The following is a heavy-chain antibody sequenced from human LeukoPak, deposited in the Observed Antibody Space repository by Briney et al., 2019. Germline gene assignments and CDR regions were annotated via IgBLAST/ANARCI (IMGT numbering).Heavy chain of an antibody. CDR3: ARPYYYDSRIDP. V-gene: IGHV4-30-4*01. CDR1: GGSISSGDYA. Sequence: SETLSLTCTVSGGSISSGDYAWSWIRQPPGKGLEWIAYMYYSGSTYYNPSLKSRVTMSADTSKNQLSLKLSSVTAADTAVYYCARPYYYDSRIDPWGQGILVTVSS. J-gene: IGHJ5*02. CDR2: MYYSGST. D-gene: IGHD3-22*01.